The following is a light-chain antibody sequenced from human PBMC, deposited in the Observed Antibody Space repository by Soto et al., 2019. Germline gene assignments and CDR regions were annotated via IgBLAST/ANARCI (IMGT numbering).Light chain of an antibody. J-gene: IGKJ1*01. CDR1: QSFNSIY. V-gene: IGKV3-20*01. CDR2: GAS. CDR3: HQYDSWT. Sequence: EIVLAQSPGTLSSSTGERATLSCRASQSFNSIYLAWYQQKPGQAPRLLIYGASSRATGIPDRFSGSGSGTDFTLTISRLEPEDFAVYYCHQYDSWTFGQGTKVDIK.